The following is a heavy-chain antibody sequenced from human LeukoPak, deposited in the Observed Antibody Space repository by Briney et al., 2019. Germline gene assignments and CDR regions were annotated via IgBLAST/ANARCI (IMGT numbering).Heavy chain of an antibody. Sequence: ASVKVSCKVSGYTLTELSMHWVRQAPGKGLEWMGGFDPEDGETIYAQKFQGRVTMTEDTSTDTAYMELSSLRSEDTAVYYCATPGDYYGSGSYSIIPSDYWGQGTLVTVSS. D-gene: IGHD3-10*01. CDR2: FDPEDGET. CDR3: ATPGDYYGSGSYSIIPSDY. V-gene: IGHV1-24*01. J-gene: IGHJ4*02. CDR1: GYTLTELS.